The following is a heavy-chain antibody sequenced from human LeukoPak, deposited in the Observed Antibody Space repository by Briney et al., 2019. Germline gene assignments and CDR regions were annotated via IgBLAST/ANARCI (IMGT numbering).Heavy chain of an antibody. CDR2: ISGSGGST. CDR1: GFTFSSYA. CDR3: AKADSSSWYGGWFDP. V-gene: IGHV3-23*01. J-gene: IGHJ5*02. D-gene: IGHD6-13*01. Sequence: GGSLRLSCAAAGFTFSSYAMSWVRPAPGKGLEWGSAISGSGGSTYYADSVKGRFTISRDNSKNTLYLQMNSLRAEDTAVYYCAKADSSSWYGGWFDPWGQGTLVTVSS.